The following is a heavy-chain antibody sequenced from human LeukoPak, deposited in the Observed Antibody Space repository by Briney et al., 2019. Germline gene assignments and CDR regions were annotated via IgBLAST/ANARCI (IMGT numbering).Heavy chain of an antibody. CDR2: ISGSGGST. CDR3: ARGLDAFDP. CDR1: GFTFSTYA. Sequence: GGSLRLSCAASGFTFSTYAMSWVRQAPGKGLEWVSSISGSGGSTYYADSVKGRFTISRDNSKNTLYLQMNSLRVEGTAVYYCARGLDAFDPWGQGTLVTVSS. D-gene: IGHD3-9*01. V-gene: IGHV3-23*01. J-gene: IGHJ5*02.